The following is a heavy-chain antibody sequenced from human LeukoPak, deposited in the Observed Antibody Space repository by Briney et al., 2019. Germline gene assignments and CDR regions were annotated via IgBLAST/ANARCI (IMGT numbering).Heavy chain of an antibody. Sequence: GGSLRLSCAASGFTVSGNYMSWVRQAPGKGLECVAVIYSGGDTYYADSVKGRFTISRDNSKNTLYLQMHSLRTEDTAVYFCAKDILSWSSGYPENVGFDYWGQGTRVTVSS. CDR2: IYSGGDT. D-gene: IGHD3-22*01. V-gene: IGHV3-53*05. J-gene: IGHJ4*02. CDR3: AKDILSWSSGYPENVGFDY. CDR1: GFTVSGNY.